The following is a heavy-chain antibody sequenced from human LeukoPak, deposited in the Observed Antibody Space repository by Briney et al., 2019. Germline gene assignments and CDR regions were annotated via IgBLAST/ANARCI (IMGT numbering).Heavy chain of an antibody. D-gene: IGHD2-2*01. J-gene: IGHJ4*02. CDR1: GGSISSYY. CDR2: IYYSGST. V-gene: IGHV4-59*08. CDR3: ARCGPDPADPFDY. Sequence: SSETLSLTCTVSGGSISSYYWGWIRQPPGKGLEWIGYIYYSGSTNYNPSLKSRVTISVDTSKNQFSLKLSSVTAADTAVYYCARCGPDPADPFDYWGQGTLVTVSS.